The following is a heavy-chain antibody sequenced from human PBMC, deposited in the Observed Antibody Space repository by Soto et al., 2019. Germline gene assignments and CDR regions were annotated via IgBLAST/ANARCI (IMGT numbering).Heavy chain of an antibody. CDR1: GITFSNYN. V-gene: IGHV3-48*02. D-gene: IGHD1-26*01. J-gene: IGHJ4*02. CDR3: ASSVSYRLYX. Sequence: GGSLRLSCAASGITFSNYNMNWVRQAPGKGLEWVSYISSSSSSKYYEDSVKVRFTISRDNGENSLYLQINSLRDEDTAVYYCASSVSYRLYXWGQGTLVTVSX. CDR2: ISSSSSSK.